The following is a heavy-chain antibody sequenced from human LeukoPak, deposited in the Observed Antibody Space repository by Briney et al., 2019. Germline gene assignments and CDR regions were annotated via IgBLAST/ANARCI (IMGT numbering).Heavy chain of an antibody. CDR1: GFSLSTSGMC. CDR3: ARVLELTGDWYFDL. CDR2: IDWDDDK. D-gene: IGHD1-14*01. J-gene: IGHJ2*01. Sequence: SGPALVKPTQTLTLTCTFSGFSLSTSGMCVSWIRQPPGKALEWLARIDWDDDKYYSTSLKTRLTISKDTSKNQVVLTMTNMDPVDTATYYCARVLELTGDWYFDLWGRGTLVTVSS. V-gene: IGHV2-70*11.